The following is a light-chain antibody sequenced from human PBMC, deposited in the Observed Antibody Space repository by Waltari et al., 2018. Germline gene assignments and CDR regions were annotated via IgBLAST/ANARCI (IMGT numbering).Light chain of an antibody. J-gene: IGLJ3*02. V-gene: IGLV3-21*04. Sequence: SYVLTQPPSVSVAPGKTARITCGGNDLGRKTVHWYQQRPGRAPLLVIYYDSDRPSGSPERLSGSKSGNTATLTISRVEVGDEADYYCQVWDRGAHWVFGGGTKLTVL. CDR3: QVWDRGAHWV. CDR1: DLGRKT. CDR2: YDS.